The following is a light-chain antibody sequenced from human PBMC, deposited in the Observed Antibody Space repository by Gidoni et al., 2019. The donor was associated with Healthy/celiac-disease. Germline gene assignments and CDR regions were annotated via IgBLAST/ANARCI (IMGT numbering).Light chain of an antibody. CDR3: QQRSNWPGLT. V-gene: IGKV3-11*01. CDR1: QSVSSY. CDR2: DAS. J-gene: IGKJ4*01. Sequence: EIVLTPSPATLSLSPGERATLSCRASQSVSSYLAWYQQKPGQAPRLLIYDASNRATGIPARFSGSGSGTDFTLTISSLEPEDFAVYYCQQRSNWPGLTFGGGTKVEIK.